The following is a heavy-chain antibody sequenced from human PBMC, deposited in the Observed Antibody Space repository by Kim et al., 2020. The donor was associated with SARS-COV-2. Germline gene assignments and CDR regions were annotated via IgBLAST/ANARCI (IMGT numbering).Heavy chain of an antibody. CDR3: ARLALGYCSSTSCYAGFDP. J-gene: IGHJ5*02. CDR1: GGSISSYY. V-gene: IGHV4-59*01. CDR2: IYYSGST. Sequence: SETLSLTCTVSGGSISSYYWSWIRQPPGKGLEWIGYIYYSGSTNYNPSLKSRVTISVDTSKNQLSLKLSSVTAADTAVYYCARLALGYCSSTSCYAGFDPWGQGTLVTVSS. D-gene: IGHD2-2*01.